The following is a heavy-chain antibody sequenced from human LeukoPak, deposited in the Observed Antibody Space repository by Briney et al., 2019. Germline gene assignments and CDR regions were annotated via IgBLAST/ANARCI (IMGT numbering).Heavy chain of an antibody. CDR2: IIPIFGTA. V-gene: IGHV1-69*05. J-gene: IGHJ3*02. CDR3: ASPYATNSGGEEEYSSSSGSFDI. CDR1: GGTFSSYA. Sequence: SVKVSCKASGGTFSSYAISWVRQAPGQGLEWMGGIIPIFGTANYAQKFQGRVTITTDESTSTAYMELSSPRSEDTAVYYCASPYATNSGGEEEYSSSSGSFDIWGQGTMVTVSS. D-gene: IGHD6-6*01.